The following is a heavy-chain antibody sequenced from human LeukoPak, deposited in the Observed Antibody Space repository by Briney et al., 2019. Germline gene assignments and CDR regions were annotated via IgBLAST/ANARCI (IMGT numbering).Heavy chain of an antibody. V-gene: IGHV3-64D*09. CDR2: ISHNGGST. D-gene: IGHD3/OR15-3a*01. CDR1: GFTFSTYA. Sequence: GGSLRLSCSASGFTFSTYAMRWVRQAPGKGLEYVSSISHNGGSTYYADSVKGRFTISRDNSKNTLYLQMSSLRAEDTAVYYCARDRWGDWLPYYWGQGSLVTVSS. J-gene: IGHJ4*02. CDR3: ARDRWGDWLPYY.